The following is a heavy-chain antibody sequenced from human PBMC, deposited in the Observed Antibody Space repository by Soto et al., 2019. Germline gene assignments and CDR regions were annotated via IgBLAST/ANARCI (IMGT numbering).Heavy chain of an antibody. CDR3: AKELELFDY. V-gene: IGHV3-23*01. CDR2: ISSSSSST. CDR1: GFTFSSYS. Sequence: PGGSLRLSCAASGFTFSSYSMNWVRQAPGKGLEWVSAISSSSSSTYYADSVKGRFTISRDNSKNTLYLQMNSLRAEDTAVYYCAKELELFDYWGQGTLVTVSS. J-gene: IGHJ4*02. D-gene: IGHD1-7*01.